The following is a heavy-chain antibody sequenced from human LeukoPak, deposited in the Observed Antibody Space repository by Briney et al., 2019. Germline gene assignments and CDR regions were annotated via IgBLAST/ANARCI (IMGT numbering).Heavy chain of an antibody. CDR1: GGSFSGYY. J-gene: IGHJ4*02. Sequence: SETQSLTCAADGGSFSGYYWSWIRQPPGKGLEWIGEINHSGSTNYNPSLKSRVTISVDTSKNQFSLKLSSVTAADTAVYYCARRRDGYNSRFDYWGQGTLVTVSS. CDR3: ARRRDGYNSRFDY. CDR2: INHSGST. D-gene: IGHD5-24*01. V-gene: IGHV4-34*01.